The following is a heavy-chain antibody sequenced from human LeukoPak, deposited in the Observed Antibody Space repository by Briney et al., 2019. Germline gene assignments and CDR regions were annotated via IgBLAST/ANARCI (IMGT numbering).Heavy chain of an antibody. CDR1: GFTFSNYW. CDR3: ATVAGDCSGGRCYLLRFDY. Sequence: GGPLRLSCAASGFTFSNYWMSWVRQAPGKGLEWVANITLDGSEKDYVDSVKGRFTISRDNAKNSLYLQMNSLRGDDTSVYYCATVAGDCSGGRCYLLRFDYWGQGTLVTVSS. CDR2: ITLDGSEK. V-gene: IGHV3-7*01. D-gene: IGHD2-15*01. J-gene: IGHJ4*02.